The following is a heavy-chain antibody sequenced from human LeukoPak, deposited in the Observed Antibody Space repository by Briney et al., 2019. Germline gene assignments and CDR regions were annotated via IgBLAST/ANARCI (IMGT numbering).Heavy chain of an antibody. J-gene: IGHJ6*03. D-gene: IGHD4-17*01. V-gene: IGHV1-69*05. CDR1: GGTFSSYA. Sequence: SVKVSCKASGGTFSSYAISWVRQAPGQGLEWMGGIITIFGTANYAQKFQGRVTITTDESTSTAYMELSSLRSEDTAVYYCARTSDGEDYYYYMDVWGKGTTVTVSS. CDR2: IITIFGTA. CDR3: ARTSDGEDYYYYMDV.